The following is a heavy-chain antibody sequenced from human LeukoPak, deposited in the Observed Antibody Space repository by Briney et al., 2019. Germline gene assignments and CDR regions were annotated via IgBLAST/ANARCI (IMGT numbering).Heavy chain of an antibody. CDR1: GFTFSNAW. J-gene: IGHJ4*02. V-gene: IGHV3-15*01. CDR2: IKSKTDGGTT. D-gene: IGHD1-7*01. CDR3: TTADWNYEGFDY. Sequence: GGSLRLSCAASGFTFSNAWMSWVRQAPGKGLEWVGRIKSKTDGGTTDYAAPVKGRFTISRDDSKNTLYLQMNSLKTEDTAVYYCTTADWNYEGFDYWGQGTLVTVSS.